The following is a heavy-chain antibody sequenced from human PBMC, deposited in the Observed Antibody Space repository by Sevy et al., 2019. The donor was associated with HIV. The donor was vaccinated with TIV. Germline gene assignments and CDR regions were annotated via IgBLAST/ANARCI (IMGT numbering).Heavy chain of an antibody. CDR3: ARGGGAVDHGMDV. Sequence: ASVKVSCKASGGTFSSYDINWVRQAPGQGLEWMGQIIPMFGTSSYAHTLQGRVTITADESTSTAYMDLSSLRSEDTAVYYCARGGGAVDHGMDVWGQGITVTVSS. V-gene: IGHV1-69*13. CDR1: GGTFSSYD. CDR2: IIPMFGTS. D-gene: IGHD2-21*01. J-gene: IGHJ6*02.